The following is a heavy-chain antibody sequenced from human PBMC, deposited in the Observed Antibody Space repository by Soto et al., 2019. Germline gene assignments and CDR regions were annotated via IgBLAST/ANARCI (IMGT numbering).Heavy chain of an antibody. CDR1: GGTFSSYT. Sequence: QVQLVQSGAEVKKPGSSVKVSCKASGGTFSSYTISWVRQAPGQGLEWMGRIIPILGIANYAQKFQGRVTITADKSTSTAYMELSSLRSEDTAVYYCARGGYYDILTGHYYYYMDVWGKGTTVTVSS. CDR2: IIPILGIA. J-gene: IGHJ6*03. D-gene: IGHD3-9*01. CDR3: ARGGYYDILTGHYYYYMDV. V-gene: IGHV1-69*02.